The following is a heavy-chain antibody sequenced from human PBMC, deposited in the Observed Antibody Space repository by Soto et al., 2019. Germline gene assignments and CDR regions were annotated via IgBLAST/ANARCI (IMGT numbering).Heavy chain of an antibody. J-gene: IGHJ4*02. CDR2: ILPLINKS. V-gene: IGHV1-69*01. CDR3: ARRVAGSAVGFEQ. Sequence: QVQLVQPGAEVKRPGSSMRVSCTSSGVTFGTYTIAWLRQPPGQGPEWMGGILPLINKSNYAQKFQGRVTITADESTSTAYMDLNSLRFYDTAVYYCARRVAGSAVGFEQWGQGTRVTVS. CDR1: GVTFGTYT. D-gene: IGHD3-9*01.